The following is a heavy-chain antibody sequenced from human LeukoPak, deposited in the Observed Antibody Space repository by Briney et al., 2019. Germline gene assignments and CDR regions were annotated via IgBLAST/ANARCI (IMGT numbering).Heavy chain of an antibody. J-gene: IGHJ4*02. CDR2: IYYSGST. CDR1: GGSISSSSYY. D-gene: IGHD3-10*01. V-gene: IGHV4-39*07. Sequence: PSETLSLTCTVSGGSISSSSYYWGWIRQPPGKGLEWIGSIYYSGSTYYNPSLESRVTISVDTSKNQFSLKLSSVTAADTAVYYCARYGSGSYGLDYWGQGTLVTVSS. CDR3: ARYGSGSYGLDY.